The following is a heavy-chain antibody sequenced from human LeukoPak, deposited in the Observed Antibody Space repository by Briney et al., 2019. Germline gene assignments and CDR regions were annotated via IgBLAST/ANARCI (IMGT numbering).Heavy chain of an antibody. Sequence: PGGSLRLSCAASGFTFSTYAMNWVRQAPGKGLEWVSAISGGGGNTYYADSVKGRFTISRDNSKNTLYLQMNSLRAEDTAIYYCAKDPNYYESSGPSVPWGQGTLVTVSS. J-gene: IGHJ5*02. V-gene: IGHV3-23*01. D-gene: IGHD3-22*01. CDR2: ISGGGGNT. CDR1: GFTFSTYA. CDR3: AKDPNYYESSGPSVP.